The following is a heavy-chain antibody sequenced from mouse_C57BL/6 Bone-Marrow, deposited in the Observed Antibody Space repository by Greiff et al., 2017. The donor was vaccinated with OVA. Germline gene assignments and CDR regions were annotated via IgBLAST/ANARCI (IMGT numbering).Heavy chain of an antibody. CDR1: GYTFTGYN. Sequence: VQLQQSGPELVKPGASVKIPCKASGYTFTGYNMDWVKQSHGKSLEWIGDINPNNGGTIYNQKFKGKATLTVDKSSSTAYMELRSLTSEDTAVYYCARINFYGSSYDYAMDDWGQGTSVTVSS. J-gene: IGHJ4*01. V-gene: IGHV1-18*01. D-gene: IGHD1-1*01. CDR2: INPNNGGT. CDR3: ARINFYGSSYDYAMDD.